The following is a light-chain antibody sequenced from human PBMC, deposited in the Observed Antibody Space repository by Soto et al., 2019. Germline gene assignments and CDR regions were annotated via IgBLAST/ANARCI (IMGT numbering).Light chain of an antibody. CDR2: KAS. CDR1: QSVGTW. J-gene: IGKJ4*01. CDR3: HQYYNSST. V-gene: IGKV1-5*03. Sequence: DIQMTQSPSTLSASVGDRVTITCRASQSVGTWLAWYQLKPGKAPNVLIYKASSLQSGVPSRFSGSGSGTEFTLTISSLQHDDFATYFCHQYYNSSTFGGGTRVEIK.